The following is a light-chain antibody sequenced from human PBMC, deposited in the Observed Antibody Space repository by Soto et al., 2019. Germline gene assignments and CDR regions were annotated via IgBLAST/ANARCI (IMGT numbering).Light chain of an antibody. V-gene: IGKV4-1*01. CDR2: CAS. Sequence: SVITQSPDSLTVSLGERATINCKASQPVLRSSNNNNPLAWYHQQPTQSPPMLLSCASTRESGVPHRFSGSGSGTEFTLTTSSLQAADAAAYYCQQYYDVPVTFGQGTRLEIK. J-gene: IGKJ5*01. CDR3: QQYYDVPVT. CDR1: QPVLRSSNNNNP.